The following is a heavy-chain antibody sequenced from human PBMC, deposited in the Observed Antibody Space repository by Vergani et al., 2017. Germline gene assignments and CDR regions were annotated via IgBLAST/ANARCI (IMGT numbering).Heavy chain of an antibody. J-gene: IGHJ4*02. CDR1: GYTFTSYG. Sequence: QVQLVQSGAEVKKPGASVKVSCKASGYTFTSYGISWVRQAPGQGLEWMGWISAYNGNTNYAQKLQGRVTMTTDTSTSTAYMELRSLRSDDTAVYYCARVGRHRDDYVWGSYRERIFDYWGQGTLVTVSS. D-gene: IGHD3-16*02. CDR3: ARVGRHRDDYVWGSYRERIFDY. CDR2: ISAYNGNT. V-gene: IGHV1-18*01.